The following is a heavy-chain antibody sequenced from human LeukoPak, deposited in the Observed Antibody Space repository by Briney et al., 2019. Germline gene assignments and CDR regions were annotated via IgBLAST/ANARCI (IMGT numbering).Heavy chain of an antibody. CDR2: INHSGST. Sequence: PSETLSLTCAVYGGSFSGYYWSWIRQPPGKGLEWIGEINHSGSTNYNPSLKSRVTISVDTSKNQFSLKLSSVTAADTAVYYCARDGGAAAGTWIHWGQGTLVTVSS. J-gene: IGHJ4*02. D-gene: IGHD6-13*01. V-gene: IGHV4-34*01. CDR1: GGSFSGYY. CDR3: ARDGGAAAGTWIH.